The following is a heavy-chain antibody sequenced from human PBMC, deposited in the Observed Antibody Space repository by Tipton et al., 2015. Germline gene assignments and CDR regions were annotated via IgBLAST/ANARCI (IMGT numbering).Heavy chain of an antibody. CDR1: GFTFNTYW. Sequence: SLRLSCAASGFTFNTYWMNWVRQAPGKGLEWVALISYDGSDKYYADSVKGRFTISRDSSENTLYLQMNSLRAEDTAVYYCARTIPVAGTYGMDVWGQGTTVTVSS. CDR2: ISYDGSDK. D-gene: IGHD6-19*01. V-gene: IGHV3-30*01. CDR3: ARTIPVAGTYGMDV. J-gene: IGHJ6*02.